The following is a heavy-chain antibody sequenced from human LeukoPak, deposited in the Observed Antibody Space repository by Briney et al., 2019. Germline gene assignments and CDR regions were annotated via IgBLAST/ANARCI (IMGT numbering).Heavy chain of an antibody. CDR2: IKQDGSEK. Sequence: PGGSLRLSCSASGFTFTTYWMSWVRQAPGKGLEWVANIKQDGSEKHYVDSVKGRFTISRDSAENSLYLQMNSLRAEDTAVYFCARATYGRLFEHWGQGALVTVSS. CDR1: GFTFTTYW. D-gene: IGHD3-16*01. J-gene: IGHJ4*02. CDR3: ARATYGRLFEH. V-gene: IGHV3-7*01.